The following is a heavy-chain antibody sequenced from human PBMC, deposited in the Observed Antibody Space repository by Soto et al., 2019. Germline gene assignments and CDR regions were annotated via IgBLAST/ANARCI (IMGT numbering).Heavy chain of an antibody. CDR3: AKTGGYAQILDYYGMDV. V-gene: IGHV3-30*18. Sequence: GGSLRLSCAASGFTFSSHGMHWVRQAPGKGLEWVAVISYDGSNKYYADSVKGRFTISRDNSKNTLYLQMNSLRAEDTAVYYCAKTGGYAQILDYYGMDVWGQGTTVTVSS. CDR1: GFTFSSHG. J-gene: IGHJ6*02. CDR2: ISYDGSNK. D-gene: IGHD5-12*01.